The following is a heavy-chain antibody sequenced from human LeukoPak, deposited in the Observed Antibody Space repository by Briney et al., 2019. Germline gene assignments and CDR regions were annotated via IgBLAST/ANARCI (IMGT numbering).Heavy chain of an antibody. CDR3: AKDISQRCSGGSCYSHAVFQH. Sequence: PGGSLRLSCAASGFTFADYAMHWVRRAPGKGLEWVSLISWDGGSTFYADSVKGRFTISRDNSKNSLYLQLNSVTATDPALYYCAKDISQRCSGGSCYSHAVFQHWRQGTLLSVSS. CDR1: GFTFADYA. D-gene: IGHD2-15*01. J-gene: IGHJ1*01. V-gene: IGHV3-43D*04. CDR2: ISWDGGST.